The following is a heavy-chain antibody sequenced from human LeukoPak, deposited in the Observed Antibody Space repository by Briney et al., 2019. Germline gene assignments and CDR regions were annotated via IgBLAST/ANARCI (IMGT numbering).Heavy chain of an antibody. CDR2: ISGSGDST. D-gene: IGHD3-10*01. Sequence: GGSLRLSCAASGFTFSSYAMSWVRQAPGKGLEWVSAISGSGDSTYYADSVKGRFTISRDNSKNTLYLQMNSLRAEDTAVYYCAKDQWNGSGSYCFDYWGQGTLVTVSS. CDR1: GFTFSSYA. V-gene: IGHV3-23*01. CDR3: AKDQWNGSGSYCFDY. J-gene: IGHJ4*02.